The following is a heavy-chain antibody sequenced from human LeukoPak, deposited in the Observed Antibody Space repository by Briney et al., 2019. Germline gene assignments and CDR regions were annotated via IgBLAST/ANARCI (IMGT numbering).Heavy chain of an antibody. Sequence: GGSLRLSCAASGFTFSSYAMSWVRRAPGKGLEWVSAISGSGGSTYYADSVKGRFTISRDNSKNTLYLQMNSLRAEDTAVYYCAKDLGYCSGGSCYDDYWGQGTLVTVSS. CDR2: ISGSGGST. CDR3: AKDLGYCSGGSCYDDY. CDR1: GFTFSSYA. D-gene: IGHD2-15*01. J-gene: IGHJ4*02. V-gene: IGHV3-23*01.